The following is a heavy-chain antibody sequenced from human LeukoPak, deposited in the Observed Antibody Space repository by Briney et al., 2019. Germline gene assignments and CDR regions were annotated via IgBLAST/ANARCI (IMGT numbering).Heavy chain of an antibody. CDR1: GGSISSYY. V-gene: IGHV4-59*08. J-gene: IGHJ4*02. D-gene: IGHD3-3*01. CDR2: IYYSGST. CDR3: ARGVFRPFWSGYHKPYYFDY. Sequence: PSETLSLTCTVSGGSISSYYWSWIRQPPGKGLEWIGYIYYSGSTNYNPSLKSRVTISVDTSKNQFSLKLSSVTAADTAVYYCARGVFRPFWSGYHKPYYFDYWGQGTLVTVSS.